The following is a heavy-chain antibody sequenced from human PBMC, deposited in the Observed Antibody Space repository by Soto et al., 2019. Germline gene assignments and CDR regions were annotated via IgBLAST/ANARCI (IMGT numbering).Heavy chain of an antibody. Sequence: SETLSLTCTVSGGSISSYYWSWIRQPAGKGLEWIGRIYTSGSTNYNPSLTSRVTMSVDTSNNQFSLKLSSVTAADTAVHYCARVTYYYDSIKQTGGYYYYGMDVWGQGTTVTVSS. D-gene: IGHD3-22*01. CDR2: IYTSGST. CDR3: ARVTYYYDSIKQTGGYYYYGMDV. J-gene: IGHJ6*02. CDR1: GGSISSYY. V-gene: IGHV4-4*07.